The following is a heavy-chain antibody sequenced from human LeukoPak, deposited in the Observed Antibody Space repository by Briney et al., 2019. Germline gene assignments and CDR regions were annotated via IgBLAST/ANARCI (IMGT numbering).Heavy chain of an antibody. CDR3: AREILYGISSRDAFDI. CDR2: ISRSGTTI. CDR1: EFTFSDYY. J-gene: IGHJ3*02. D-gene: IGHD4-17*01. V-gene: IGHV3-11*01. Sequence: PGGSLRLSCAASEFTFSDYYMSWLRQAPGKGLEWIAYISRSGTTIYYADSVKGRFTISRDNAKNSLYLQLNSLRAEDTGVYYCAREILYGISSRDAFDIWGQGTMVTVSS.